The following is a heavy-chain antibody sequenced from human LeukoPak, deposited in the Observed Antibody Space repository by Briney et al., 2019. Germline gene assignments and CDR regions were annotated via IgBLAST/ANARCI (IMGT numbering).Heavy chain of an antibody. Sequence: QPGGSLRLSCAASGFTFSTYAMHWVRQAPGKGLEWVAVISYDGSNKYYADSVKGRFTISRDNSKNTLYLQMNTLRAEDTAVYYCAKDVSWNWFEPWGQGTLVTVSS. J-gene: IGHJ5*02. CDR1: GFTFSTYA. CDR3: AKDVSWNWFEP. V-gene: IGHV3-30*18. CDR2: ISYDGSNK.